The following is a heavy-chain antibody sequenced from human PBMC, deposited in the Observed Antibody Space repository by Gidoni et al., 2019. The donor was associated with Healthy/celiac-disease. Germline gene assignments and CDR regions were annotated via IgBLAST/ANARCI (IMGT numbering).Heavy chain of an antibody. J-gene: IGHJ6*02. D-gene: IGHD6-13*01. CDR2: IYYSGST. Sequence: QVQLQESGPGLVKPSEPLSLTCTVSGGSVSSGSYYWSWIRQPPGKGLEWIGYIYYSGSTNYNPSLKSRVTISVDTSKNQFSLKLSSVTAADTAVYYCARDRVQQLVYHYYYYGMDVWGQGTTVTVSS. V-gene: IGHV4-61*01. CDR3: ARDRVQQLVYHYYYYGMDV. CDR1: GGSVSSGSYY.